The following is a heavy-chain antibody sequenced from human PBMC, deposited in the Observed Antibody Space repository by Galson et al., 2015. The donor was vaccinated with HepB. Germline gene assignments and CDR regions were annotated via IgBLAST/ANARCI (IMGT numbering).Heavy chain of an antibody. V-gene: IGHV3-23*01. CDR3: AKGPDQILYSSGWPFDY. D-gene: IGHD6-19*01. Sequence: SLRLSCAASGFTFSSYAMSWVRQAPGKGLEWVSAISGSGGSTYYADSVKGRFTISRDNSKNTLYLQMNSLRAEDTAVYYCAKGPDQILYSSGWPFDYWGQGTLVTVSS. J-gene: IGHJ4*02. CDR1: GFTFSSYA. CDR2: ISGSGGST.